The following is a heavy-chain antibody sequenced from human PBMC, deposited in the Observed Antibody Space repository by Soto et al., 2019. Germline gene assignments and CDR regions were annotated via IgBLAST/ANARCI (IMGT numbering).Heavy chain of an antibody. CDR2: ISYDGSKT. V-gene: IGHV3-30*18. CDR1: GFMFSNYG. J-gene: IGHJ4*02. Sequence: QEQLVESGGGVVQPGRSLRLSCAASGFMFSNYGFHWVRQAPGKGLEWVAVISYDGSKTFYGDSVKGRFTISRDNSKNTVYLQMNSLRAEDTAVYFCAKDPKADGYNHASYWGQGTLVTVSS. CDR3: AKDPKADGYNHASY. D-gene: IGHD5-12*01.